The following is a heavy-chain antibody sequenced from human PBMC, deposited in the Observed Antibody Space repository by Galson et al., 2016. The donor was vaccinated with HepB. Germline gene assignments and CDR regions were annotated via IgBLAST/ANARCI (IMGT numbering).Heavy chain of an antibody. V-gene: IGHV1-69*13. CDR1: GDTFSTYA. J-gene: IGHJ4*02. Sequence: SVKVSCKASGDTFSTYAISWVRQASGQGLECMGGIIPIFGTATYAQKFQGRLTITADETTSTAYMELSSLTSEDTAVYYCARESGEQLTLGYWGQGTLVTVSS. CDR3: ARESGEQLTLGY. CDR2: IIPIFGTA. D-gene: IGHD6-13*01.